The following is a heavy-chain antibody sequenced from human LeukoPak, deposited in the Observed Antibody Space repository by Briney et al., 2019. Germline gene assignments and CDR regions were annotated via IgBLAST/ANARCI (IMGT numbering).Heavy chain of an antibody. CDR2: MNPSGGST. Sequence: ASVKDSCKASGYTFTNYYMHWLRQARGQGLDWMGIMNPSGGSTRYEQKFQGRVTMTRDTSTSTVYMELSSLRSEDTAVYYCARDSEGSDAFDIWGEGTMVTVSS. CDR1: GYTFTNYY. CDR3: ARDSEGSDAFDI. J-gene: IGHJ3*02. D-gene: IGHD3-10*01. V-gene: IGHV1-46*01.